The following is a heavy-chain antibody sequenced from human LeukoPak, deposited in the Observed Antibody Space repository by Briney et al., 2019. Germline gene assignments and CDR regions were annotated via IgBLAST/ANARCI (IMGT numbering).Heavy chain of an antibody. CDR2: TSKSSDYI. CDR1: GFTFSTYA. V-gene: IGHV3-21*01. J-gene: IGHJ6*03. Sequence: PGGSLRLSCAASGFTFSTYAMNWVRQAPGKGLEWVSSTSKSSDYIKYADSVRGRFTISRDNAKNSLYLQMNSLRAEDTAVYYCARHLEKDFWTGTYKDYYYYYMDVWGKGTTVTVSS. CDR3: ARHLEKDFWTGTYKDYYYYYMDV. D-gene: IGHD3/OR15-3a*01.